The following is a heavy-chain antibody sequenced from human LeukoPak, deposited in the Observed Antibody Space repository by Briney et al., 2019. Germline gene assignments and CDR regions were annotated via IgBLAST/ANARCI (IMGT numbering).Heavy chain of an antibody. Sequence: PSETLSLTCTVSGYSISSGYYWGWIRQPPGKGLEWIGSIYHSGSTYYNPSLKSRVPISVDTSKNQFSLKLSSVTAADTAVYYCAIDRITIFGVVLDYWGQGTLVTVSS. D-gene: IGHD3-3*01. V-gene: IGHV4-38-2*02. J-gene: IGHJ4*02. CDR3: AIDRITIFGVVLDY. CDR1: GYSISSGYY. CDR2: IYHSGST.